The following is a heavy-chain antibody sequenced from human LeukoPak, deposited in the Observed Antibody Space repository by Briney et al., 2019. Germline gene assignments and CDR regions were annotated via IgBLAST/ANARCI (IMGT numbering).Heavy chain of an antibody. J-gene: IGHJ6*03. Sequence: SVKVSCKASGGTFSSYAISWVRQAPGQGLEWMGGIIPIFGTANYAQKFQGRVTITTDESTSTAYMELSSLRSEDTAVYYCARVIVGARGYYYYYMDAWGKGTTVTVSS. CDR3: ARVIVGARGYYYYYMDA. V-gene: IGHV1-69*05. CDR2: IIPIFGTA. D-gene: IGHD2-15*01. CDR1: GGTFSSYA.